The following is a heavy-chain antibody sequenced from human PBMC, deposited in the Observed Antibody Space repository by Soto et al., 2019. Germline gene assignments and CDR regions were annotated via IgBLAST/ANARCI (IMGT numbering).Heavy chain of an antibody. V-gene: IGHV3-23*01. J-gene: IGHJ4*02. Sequence: EVQLLESGGGLVQPGGSLRLSCAASGFTFSSYAMSRVRQAPGKGLEWVSAIRGSSGSTDYADSVKGRFTISRDNSKNTLYLQMNSLRAEDTAVYYCAKDGQQQLASYFDYWGRGTLVTVSS. CDR3: AKDGQQQLASYFDY. CDR2: IRGSSGST. D-gene: IGHD6-13*01. CDR1: GFTFSSYA.